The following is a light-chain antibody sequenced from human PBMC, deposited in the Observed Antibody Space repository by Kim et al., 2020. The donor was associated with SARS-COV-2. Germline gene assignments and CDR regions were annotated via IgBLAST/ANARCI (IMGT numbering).Light chain of an antibody. CDR3: QAWDGRVV. CDR1: QLGDKY. J-gene: IGLJ2*01. Sequence: SYELTQPPSVSVSPGQTASITCSGDQLGDKYVCWYQQKPGQSPVLVIYQDIKRPSGIPGRFSGSNSGNTATLTISGTQAMDEADYYCQAWDGRVVFGGGTQLT. CDR2: QDI. V-gene: IGLV3-1*01.